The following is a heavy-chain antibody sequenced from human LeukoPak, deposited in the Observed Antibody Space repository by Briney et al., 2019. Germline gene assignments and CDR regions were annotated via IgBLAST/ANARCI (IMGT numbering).Heavy chain of an antibody. CDR2: IKQDGSER. J-gene: IGHJ4*02. Sequence: PGGSLRLPCAASGFTFSSYWTTWVRQAPGKGLEWVANIKQDGSERNYVDSVKGRFTISRDNAKSSLYLQMNTLRDEDTAVYYCATGAGCGYWGQGTLVTVSS. CDR1: GFTFSSYW. V-gene: IGHV3-7*03. CDR3: ATGAGCGY. D-gene: IGHD6-19*01.